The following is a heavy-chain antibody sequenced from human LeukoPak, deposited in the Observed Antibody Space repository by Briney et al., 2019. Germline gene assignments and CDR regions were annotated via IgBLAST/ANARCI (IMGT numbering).Heavy chain of an antibody. Sequence: SETLSLTCAVSGGSITSANWWSWVRQSPGKGLEWIGEIYHTGNTNYNPSLNSRVSISLDTSKNQFSLKLSSVTAADTAVYYCARDRSSCSGGSCTEVLDYWGQGTLVTVSS. CDR3: ARDRSSCSGGSCTEVLDY. J-gene: IGHJ4*02. V-gene: IGHV4-4*02. CDR1: GGSITSANW. CDR2: IYHTGNT. D-gene: IGHD2-15*01.